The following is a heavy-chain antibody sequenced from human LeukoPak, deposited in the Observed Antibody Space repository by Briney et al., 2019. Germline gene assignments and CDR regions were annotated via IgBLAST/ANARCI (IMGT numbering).Heavy chain of an antibody. V-gene: IGHV3-15*01. D-gene: IGHD6-19*01. J-gene: IGHJ3*01. CDR1: DFSFSYVW. Sequence: PGGSLRLSCAASDFSFSYVWMSWVRQAPGKGLEWVARIKSNVDGGARDYAEFVKGRFTISRDDSERILYLQMNSLKTEDTAIYFCTTGGDVLVAGTRAFDVWGQGTMVTVSS. CDR2: IKSNVDGGAR. CDR3: TTGGDVLVAGTRAFDV.